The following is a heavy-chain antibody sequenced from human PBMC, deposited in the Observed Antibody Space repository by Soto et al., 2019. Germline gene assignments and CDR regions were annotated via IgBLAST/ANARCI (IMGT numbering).Heavy chain of an antibody. D-gene: IGHD6-13*01. CDR3: AKSSSSSWYVSYYFYFYGMDV. Sequence: GSLRISSEAARLTLSRYAMSWVRQPAWGGLEWVCAISGSGGSTYYAGSVKGRVTISRDNSRNTLYVQMNRLRAEGTAVYYCAKSSSSSWYVSYYFYFYGMDVRSQGATFTV. CDR2: ISGSGGST. V-gene: IGHV3-23*01. J-gene: IGHJ6*02. CDR1: RLTLSRYA.